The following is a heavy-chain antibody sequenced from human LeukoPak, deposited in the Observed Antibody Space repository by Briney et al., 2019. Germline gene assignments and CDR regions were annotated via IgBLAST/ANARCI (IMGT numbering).Heavy chain of an antibody. V-gene: IGHV4-59*08. CDR1: GGSISSYY. CDR2: IYYSGST. CDR3: ARQGSSGWYIGAFDI. Sequence: PSETLSLTCTVSGGSISSYYWSWFRQPPGKGLEWIGYIYYSGSTNYNASLKSRVTISLDTSKNQFSLKLSSVTAADTAVYYCARQGSSGWYIGAFDIWGQGTMVTVSS. D-gene: IGHD6-19*01. J-gene: IGHJ3*02.